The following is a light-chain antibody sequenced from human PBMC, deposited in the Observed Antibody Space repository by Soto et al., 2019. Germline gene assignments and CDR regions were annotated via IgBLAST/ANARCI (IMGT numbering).Light chain of an antibody. V-gene: IGKV3-15*01. CDR3: QQYYDWLT. Sequence: EIVMTQSPATLSVSPGERATLSCRASQSVNSNLAGYEQKPGQAHRLLIYGASTKATGIPARFSGSGSGTKFTLTIGRLESEDSAVDYFQQYYDWLTFGGGTKVEIK. CDR1: QSVNSN. J-gene: IGKJ4*01. CDR2: GAS.